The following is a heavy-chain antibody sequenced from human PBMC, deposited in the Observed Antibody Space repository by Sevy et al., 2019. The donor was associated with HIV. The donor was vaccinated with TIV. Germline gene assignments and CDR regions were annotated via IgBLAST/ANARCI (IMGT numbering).Heavy chain of an antibody. J-gene: IGHJ4*02. CDR1: GFTFSSYW. Sequence: GGSLRLSCAASGFTFSSYWMTWVRQAPGKGLEWVANIKQDMSEKYIADSVKGRFTISRDNARNSLYLQMESLRAEDTAVYYCARAQQVTMLVVIGGLYFDFWGQGTLVTVSS. D-gene: IGHD3-22*01. V-gene: IGHV3-7*01. CDR3: ARAQQVTMLVVIGGLYFDF. CDR2: IKQDMSEK.